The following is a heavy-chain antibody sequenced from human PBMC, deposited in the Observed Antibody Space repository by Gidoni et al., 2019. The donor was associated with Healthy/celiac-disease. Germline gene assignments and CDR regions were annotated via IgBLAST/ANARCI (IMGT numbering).Heavy chain of an antibody. CDR3: ARHDSGYYYDSSGYHDWYFDL. V-gene: IGHV4-38-2*01. Sequence: QVQLQESGPGLVTPSEPLSLTCAVSGYSIRSGYYWAWIRQPPGKGLEWIGSIYHSGSTYYNPSLKSRVTISVDTSKNQFSLKLSSVTAADTAVYYCARHDSGYYYDSSGYHDWYFDLWGRGTLVTVSS. CDR1: GYSIRSGYY. CDR2: IYHSGST. J-gene: IGHJ2*01. D-gene: IGHD3-22*01.